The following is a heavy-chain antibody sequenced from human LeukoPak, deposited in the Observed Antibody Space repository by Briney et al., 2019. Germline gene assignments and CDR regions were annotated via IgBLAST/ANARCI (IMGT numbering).Heavy chain of an antibody. J-gene: IGHJ3*02. CDR1: GGSISSGGYY. D-gene: IGHD3-22*01. CDR2: IYYSGNT. Sequence: SQTLSLTCTVSGGSISSGGYYWSWIRQHPGKGLEWIGYIYYSGNTYYNPSLKSRVTISVDTSKNQFSLKLSSVTAADTAVYYCAREYYYDSSGYPTDAFDIWGQGTMVTVSS. CDR3: AREYYYDSSGYPTDAFDI. V-gene: IGHV4-31*03.